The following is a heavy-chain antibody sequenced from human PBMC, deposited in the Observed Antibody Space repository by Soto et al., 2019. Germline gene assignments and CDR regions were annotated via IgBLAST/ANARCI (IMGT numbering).Heavy chain of an antibody. CDR1: GFSLNTRAVG. J-gene: IGHJ3*02. D-gene: IGHD2-15*01. Sequence: SGPTLEPTQTLTLTCTFSGFSLNTRAVGVGWIRQPPGKALEWLALINWNDDKRYSPSLKDRLTITKDTSKNHVVLTMTNIDPVDTATYYCAHRHDLGGFDIWGQGTTVTVSS. CDR2: INWNDDK. CDR3: AHRHDLGGFDI. V-gene: IGHV2-5*01.